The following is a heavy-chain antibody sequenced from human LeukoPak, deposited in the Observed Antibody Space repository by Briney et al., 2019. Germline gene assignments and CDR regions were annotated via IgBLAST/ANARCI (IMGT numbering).Heavy chain of an antibody. CDR1: GFTFSSYA. D-gene: IGHD3-16*01. Sequence: PGGSLRLSCSASGFTFSSYAMSWVRQAPGKGLEWVSLISGSGGSTYYADSVKGRFTISRDNSKNTLYLQMNSLRVEDTAVYYCAKSPGLMIFDYWGQGTLVTVSS. CDR3: AKSPGLMIFDY. J-gene: IGHJ4*02. CDR2: ISGSGGST. V-gene: IGHV3-23*01.